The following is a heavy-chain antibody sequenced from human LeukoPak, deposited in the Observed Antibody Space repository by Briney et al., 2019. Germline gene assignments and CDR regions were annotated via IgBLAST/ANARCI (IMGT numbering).Heavy chain of an antibody. Sequence: VASVKVSCTVSGYTLTELSMHWVRQAPGKGLEWMGGFDPEDGETIYAQKFQGRVTMTEDTSTDTACMELSSLRSEDTAVYYCATAPSLSRMDVWGQGTTVTVSS. CDR1: GYTLTELS. J-gene: IGHJ6*02. V-gene: IGHV1-24*01. CDR3: ATAPSLSRMDV. CDR2: FDPEDGET. D-gene: IGHD2/OR15-2a*01.